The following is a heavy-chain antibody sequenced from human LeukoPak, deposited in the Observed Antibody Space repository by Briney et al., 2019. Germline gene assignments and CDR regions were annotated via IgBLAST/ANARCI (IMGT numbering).Heavy chain of an antibody. V-gene: IGHV1-2*06. CDR1: GYTFTGYY. J-gene: IGHJ5*02. CDR3: ARFYAIVVVPAATAPIRGFDP. D-gene: IGHD2-2*01. Sequence: ASVKVSCKASGYTFTGYYMHWVRQAPGQGLEWMGRINPNSGGTNYAQKFQGRGTMTRDTSISTAYMELSRLRSDDTAVYYCARFYAIVVVPAATAPIRGFDPWGQGTLVTVSS. CDR2: INPNSGGT.